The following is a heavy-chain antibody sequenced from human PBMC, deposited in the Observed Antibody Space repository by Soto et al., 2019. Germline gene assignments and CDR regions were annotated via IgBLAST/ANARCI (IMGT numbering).Heavy chain of an antibody. CDR1: GGSISSGDYC. J-gene: IGHJ4*02. D-gene: IGHD1-26*01. CDR3: ARDRGVGATTDY. V-gene: IGHV4-30-4*02. Sequence: PSDTLSLTCTVSGGSISSGDYCWSWIRQPPGKGLEWIGYIYYSGSTYYNPSLKSRVTISADTSKNQFSLKPTSVTAADTAVYYCARDRGVGATTDYWGQGTLVTVSS. CDR2: IYYSGST.